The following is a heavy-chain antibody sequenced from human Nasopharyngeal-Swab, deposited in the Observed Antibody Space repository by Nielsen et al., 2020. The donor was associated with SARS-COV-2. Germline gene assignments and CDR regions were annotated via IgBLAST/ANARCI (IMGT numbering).Heavy chain of an antibody. D-gene: IGHD3-10*01. CDR3: ERELSDGSGTYGMDV. CDR1: GCTFSSYA. CDR2: ISYDGSNK. V-gene: IGHV3-30*04. Sequence: GESLKISWAASGCTFSSYAMHWVRQAPGKGLEWVAVISYDGSNKYYADSVKGRFTISRDNSKNTLYLQMNSLRAEDTAVYYCERELSDGSGTYGMDVWGQGTTVTVSS. J-gene: IGHJ6*02.